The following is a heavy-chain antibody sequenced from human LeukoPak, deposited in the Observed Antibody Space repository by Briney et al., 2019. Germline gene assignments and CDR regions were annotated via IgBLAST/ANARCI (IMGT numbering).Heavy chain of an antibody. CDR2: INHSGST. J-gene: IGHJ4*02. Sequence: SETLSLTCAVYGGSFSGYYWSWIRQPPGKGLEWIGEINHSGSTNYNPSLKSRVTISVDTSKNRFSLKLSSVTAADTAVYYCARGRVYDSSGYGGGSFDYWGREPWSPSPQ. D-gene: IGHD3-22*01. V-gene: IGHV4-34*01. CDR1: GGSFSGYY. CDR3: ARGRVYDSSGYGGGSFDY.